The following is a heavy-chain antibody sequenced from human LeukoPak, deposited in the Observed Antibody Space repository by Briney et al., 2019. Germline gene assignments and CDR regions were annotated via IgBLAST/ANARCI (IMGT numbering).Heavy chain of an antibody. Sequence: GGSLRLSCAASGFTVSSNYMSWVRQAPGKGLEWVSVIYSGGSTYYADSVKGRFTISRDNSKNTVYLQMDSLRAEDTAVYYCARDESTHDAFDIWGQGTMVTVSS. J-gene: IGHJ3*02. CDR1: GFTVSSNY. V-gene: IGHV3-53*01. CDR2: IYSGGST. CDR3: ARDESTHDAFDI.